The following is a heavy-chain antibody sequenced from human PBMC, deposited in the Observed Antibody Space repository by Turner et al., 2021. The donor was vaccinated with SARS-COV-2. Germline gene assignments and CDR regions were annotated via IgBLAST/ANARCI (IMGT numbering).Heavy chain of an antibody. CDR3: ARTYYDFWSGYYGTPGYFDY. J-gene: IGHJ4*02. CDR1: GGSISSSTYY. D-gene: IGHD3-3*01. CDR2: IYYSGST. V-gene: IGHV4-39*01. Sequence: QLQLQESGPGLVKPSETLSLTCTVSGGSISSSTYYWGWIRQPPGKGLEWIGSIYYSGSTYYNPSLKSRVTISVDTSKNQFSLKLSSGTAADTAVYYCARTYYDFWSGYYGTPGYFDYWGQGTLVTVSS.